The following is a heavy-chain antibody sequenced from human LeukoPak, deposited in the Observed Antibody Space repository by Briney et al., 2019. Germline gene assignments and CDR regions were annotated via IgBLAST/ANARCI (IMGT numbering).Heavy chain of an antibody. J-gene: IGHJ6*03. CDR1: GGSISSHY. D-gene: IGHD3-3*01. CDR3: ASSSRGDFWSAYYTSAYYYYYNMDV. Sequence: SETLSLTCTVSGGSISSHYWSWIRQPPGKGLEWIGYIYYSGSTNYNPSLKSRVTISVDTSKNQFSLKLSSVTAADTAVYYCASSSRGDFWSAYYTSAYYYYYNMDVWGKGTTVTVSS. CDR2: IYYSGST. V-gene: IGHV4-59*11.